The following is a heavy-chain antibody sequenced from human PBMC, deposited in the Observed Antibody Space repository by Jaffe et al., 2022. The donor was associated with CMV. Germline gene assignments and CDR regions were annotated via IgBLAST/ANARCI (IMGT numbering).Heavy chain of an antibody. V-gene: IGHV4-34*01. D-gene: IGHD3-3*01. CDR2: INHSGST. CDR3: ASTLDFWSGYYVRNSEYYYGMDV. J-gene: IGHJ6*02. Sequence: QVQLQQWGAGLLKPSETLSLTCAVYGGSFSGYYWSWIRQPPGKGLEWIGEINHSGSTNYNPSLKSRVTISVDTSKNQFSLKLSSVTAADTAVYYCASTLDFWSGYYVRNSEYYYGMDVWGQGTTVTVSS. CDR1: GGSFSGYY.